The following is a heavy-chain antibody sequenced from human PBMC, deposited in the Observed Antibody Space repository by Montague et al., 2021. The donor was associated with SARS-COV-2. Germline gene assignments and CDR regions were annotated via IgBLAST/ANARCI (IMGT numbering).Heavy chain of an antibody. J-gene: IGHJ4*02. CDR2: ISDSGST. CDR3: ARHYSATLPAVY. CDR1: GDSISSFY. V-gene: IGHV4-59*08. Sequence: SETLSLTCTVSGDSISSFYWSWFRQPPGKGLEWIGYISDSGSTNYNPSLTSRVTMSVDTSKNQFSLKVNSVTAADTAVYYCARHYSATLPAVYWGQGTLVPVSS. D-gene: IGHD2-15*01.